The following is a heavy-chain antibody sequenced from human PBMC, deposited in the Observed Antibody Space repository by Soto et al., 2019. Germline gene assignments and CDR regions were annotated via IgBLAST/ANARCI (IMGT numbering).Heavy chain of an antibody. V-gene: IGHV4-39*01. CDR2: IDYSGST. J-gene: IGHJ4*02. CDR1: GGSISSSSYY. CDR3: ASSPIKWNYGY. D-gene: IGHD1-7*01. Sequence: QLQLQESGPGLVKPSETLSLTCTVSGGSISSSSYYWGWIRQPPGKGLEWIGSIDYSGSTYYNPSLKSRVTISVDTSKNQFSLKLNSVTAADTAVYYCASSPIKWNYGYWGQGTLVTVSS.